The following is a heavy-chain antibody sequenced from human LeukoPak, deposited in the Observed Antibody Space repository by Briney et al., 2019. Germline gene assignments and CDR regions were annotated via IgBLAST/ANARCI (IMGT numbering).Heavy chain of an antibody. CDR3: AKQRVSNGYYYFDY. D-gene: IGHD3-22*01. V-gene: IGHV3-23*01. CDR2: FSSGAST. CDR1: RFTISSYA. J-gene: IGHJ4*02. Sequence: PGGSLRLSRAASRFTISSYAMSWVRQAPGKGLEWVSSFSSGASTDYADSVKGRFTISRDNPKNTVYLQMNSLRAEDTAVYYCAKQRVSNGYYYFDYWGQGTLVTVSS.